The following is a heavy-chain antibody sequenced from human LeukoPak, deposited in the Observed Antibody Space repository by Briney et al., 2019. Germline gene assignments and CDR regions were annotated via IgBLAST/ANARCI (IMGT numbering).Heavy chain of an antibody. CDR1: GGTFISYA. D-gene: IGHD6-13*01. V-gene: IGHV1-69*05. CDR3: ARDGHSSSWYRNFDY. Sequence: SVKVSCKASGGTFISYAISWVRQAPGQGLEWMGGIIPIFGTANYAQKLQGRVTMTTDTSTSTAYMELRSLRSDDTAVYYCARDGHSSSWYRNFDYWGQGTLVTVSS. J-gene: IGHJ4*02. CDR2: IIPIFGTA.